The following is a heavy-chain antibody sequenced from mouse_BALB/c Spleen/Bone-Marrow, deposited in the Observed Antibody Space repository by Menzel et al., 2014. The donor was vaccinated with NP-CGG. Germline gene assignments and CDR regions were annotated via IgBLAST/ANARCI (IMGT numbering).Heavy chain of an antibody. Sequence: DVKLVESGGGLVQPGGSRKLSCAASGFTFSNFGIHWVRQAPEKGLGWVAYISGVSSTIYYADTVKGRFTISRDNPKNTLFLQMTSLRSEDTAMYYCARSTWSYYNGMDYWGQGTSVTVSS. V-gene: IGHV5-17*02. CDR3: ARSTWSYYNGMDY. CDR2: ISGVSSTI. CDR1: GFTFSNFG. J-gene: IGHJ4*01. D-gene: IGHD1-1*01.